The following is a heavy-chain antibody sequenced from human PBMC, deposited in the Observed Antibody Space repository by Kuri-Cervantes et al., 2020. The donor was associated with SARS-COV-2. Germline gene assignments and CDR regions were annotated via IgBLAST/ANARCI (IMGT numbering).Heavy chain of an antibody. CDR2: NNPNSCGT. CDR1: VYSFTGYY. Sequence: ASVKVSCKASVYSFTGYYMHWVRQAAGQGLEWMGWNNPNSCGTNYAPKFQGWVTMIRDTSISTAYMELSRLRSDDTAVYYRARGMVRGVIQYYYYGMDVWGQGTTVTVSS. V-gene: IGHV1-2*04. CDR3: ARGMVRGVIQYYYYGMDV. D-gene: IGHD3-10*01. J-gene: IGHJ6*02.